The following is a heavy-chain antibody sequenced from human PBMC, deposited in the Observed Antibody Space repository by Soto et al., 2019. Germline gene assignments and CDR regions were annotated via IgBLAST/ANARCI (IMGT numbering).Heavy chain of an antibody. Sequence: QVQLQESGPGLVKPSQTLSLTCTVSGGSISSGGYYWSWIRQHPGKGLEWIGYIYYSGSTYYNPSLQSRVTQSVATSKHQFSLKLSSVTPADTAVYYCARVNGAAGYRIYYYGMDVWGQGTTVTVSS. D-gene: IGHD6-13*01. J-gene: IGHJ6*02. CDR1: GGSISSGGYY. CDR3: ARVNGAAGYRIYYYGMDV. V-gene: IGHV4-31*03. CDR2: IYYSGST.